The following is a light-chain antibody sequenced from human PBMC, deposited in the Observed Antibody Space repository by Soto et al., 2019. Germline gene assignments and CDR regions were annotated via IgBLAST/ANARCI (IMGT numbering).Light chain of an antibody. V-gene: IGLV2-14*02. CDR3: SSYTSSSALI. J-gene: IGLJ2*01. CDR1: TNDIGSYNL. Sequence: QSALTQPASVSGSPGQSITISCTGSTNDIGSYNLVSWYQQHPGKAPKLMIYEGNKRPSGVSNRFSGSRSGNTASLTISGLQAEDEADYCCSSYTSSSALIFGGGTKLTV. CDR2: EGN.